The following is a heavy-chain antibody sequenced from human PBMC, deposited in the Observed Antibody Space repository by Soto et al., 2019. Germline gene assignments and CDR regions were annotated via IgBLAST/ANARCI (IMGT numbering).Heavy chain of an antibody. CDR1: GFTFRSYA. Sequence: SGGGVVQPGRSLRLSCAASGFTFRSYAMHWVRQAPGKGLECVAVISYDGSNKFYRDYVKGRFTISRDNSKNTLYLQINSLRYEDTAVYYCARGDREDIAVVVGVRPGEYGVDVWGQGTTVTVSS. V-gene: IGHV3-30-3*01. J-gene: IGHJ6*02. CDR2: ISYDGSNK. CDR3: ARGDREDIAVVVGVRPGEYGVDV. D-gene: IGHD2-15*01.